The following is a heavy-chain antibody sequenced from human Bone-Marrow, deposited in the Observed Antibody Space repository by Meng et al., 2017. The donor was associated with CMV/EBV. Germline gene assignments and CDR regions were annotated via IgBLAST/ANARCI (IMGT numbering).Heavy chain of an antibody. J-gene: IGHJ4*02. Sequence: ASVKVSCKASGYTFTTYAISWVRQAPGQGLEWMGWISAYNGHTDYAPKVHGRVTMTTDTSTSTAYMELRSLRSDDTAVYYCAREGRFLEWSQNYDYWGQGTLVAVSS. V-gene: IGHV1-18*01. CDR3: AREGRFLEWSQNYDY. D-gene: IGHD3-3*01. CDR2: ISAYNGHT. CDR1: GYTFTTYA.